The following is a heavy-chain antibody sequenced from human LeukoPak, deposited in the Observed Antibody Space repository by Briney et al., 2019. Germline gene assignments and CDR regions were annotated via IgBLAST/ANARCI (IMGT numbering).Heavy chain of an antibody. D-gene: IGHD1-14*01. CDR3: ARDPEGGKGFDY. J-gene: IGHJ4*02. CDR1: GFTFSSYE. CDR2: ISSSGSTI. Sequence: PGGSLRLSCAASGFTFSSYEMNWVRQAPGKGLEWVSYISSSGSTIYYADSVKGRFTISRDNAKNSLYLQMNSLRAEGTAVYYCARDPEGGKGFDYWGQGTLVTVSS. V-gene: IGHV3-48*03.